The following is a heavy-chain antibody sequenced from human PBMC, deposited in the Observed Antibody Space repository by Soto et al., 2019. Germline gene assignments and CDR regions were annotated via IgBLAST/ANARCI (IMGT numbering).Heavy chain of an antibody. Sequence: SETLSLTCTVSGGSINSSSDFWVWVRQPPGKGLEWIGSIYYSGSTYYNPSLRSRVTISVDTSKNQFSLKLSSVTAADTAVFYCARHYSSGSRNWFDPWGQGTLVTVSS. J-gene: IGHJ5*02. CDR1: GGSINSSSDF. CDR2: IYYSGST. V-gene: IGHV4-39*01. CDR3: ARHYSSGSRNWFDP. D-gene: IGHD6-19*01.